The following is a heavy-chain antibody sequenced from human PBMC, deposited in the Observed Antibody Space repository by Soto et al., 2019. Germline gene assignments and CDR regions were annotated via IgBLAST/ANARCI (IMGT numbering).Heavy chain of an antibody. CDR1: GGSISSGGYY. CDR3: ARVLTGQWLVVDY. D-gene: IGHD6-19*01. V-gene: IGHV4-31*03. J-gene: IGHJ4*02. Sequence: PSETLSLTCTVSGGSISSGGYYWSWIRQHPGKGLEWIGYIYYSGSTYYNPSLKSRVTISVDTSKNQFSLKLSSVTAADTAVYYCARVLTGQWLVVDYWGQGTLVTVYS. CDR2: IYYSGST.